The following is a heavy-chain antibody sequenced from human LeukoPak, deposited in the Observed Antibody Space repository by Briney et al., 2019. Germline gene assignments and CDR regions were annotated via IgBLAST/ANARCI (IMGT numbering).Heavy chain of an antibody. J-gene: IGHJ4*02. D-gene: IGHD5-12*01. CDR1: GYTFTDYY. Sequence: GASVKVSCKASGYTFTDYYVHWVRQAPGQGLEWMGRVNPNSGGTNYAQKFQGRVTMTRDTSISTAYMELSRLRSDGTAVYYCAREAYSGNGEFDFWGQGTLVTVSS. V-gene: IGHV1-2*06. CDR3: AREAYSGNGEFDF. CDR2: VNPNSGGT.